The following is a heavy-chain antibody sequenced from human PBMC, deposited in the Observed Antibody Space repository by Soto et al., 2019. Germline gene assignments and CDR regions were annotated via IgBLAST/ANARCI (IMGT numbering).Heavy chain of an antibody. CDR2: ISYSGNP. D-gene: IGHD1-26*01. CDR1: GGSISPYY. J-gene: IGHJ4*02. V-gene: IGHV4-59*01. Sequence: QVQLQESGPGLVKSSETLSLTCTVSGGSISPYYWSWIRQSPGKGLEWIGYISYSGNPYYSPSLNSRVIMSLDTSRNQINLKVASATAADTAVYFCARGVGSSPPRYWGQGTLVSVSS. CDR3: ARGVGSSPPRY.